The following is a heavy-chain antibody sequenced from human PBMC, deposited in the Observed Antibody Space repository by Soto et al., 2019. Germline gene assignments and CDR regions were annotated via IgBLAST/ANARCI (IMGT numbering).Heavy chain of an antibody. CDR2: ITSSSVTM. J-gene: IGHJ4*02. D-gene: IGHD2-2*01. CDR1: GFTLSTHS. V-gene: IGHV3-48*01. CDR3: VGEVGFQLIY. Sequence: EVQLVESGGGLVQPGGSLRLSCAASGFTLSTHSMNWVRQAPGKGLEWISYITSSSVTMYADSVKGRFTISRDNAKSSLYLQMNSLRAEDTAVYFCVGEVGFQLIYWGQGTLVTVSS.